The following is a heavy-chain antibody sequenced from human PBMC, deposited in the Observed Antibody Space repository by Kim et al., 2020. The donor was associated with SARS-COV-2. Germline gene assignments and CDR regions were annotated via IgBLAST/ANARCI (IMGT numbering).Heavy chain of an antibody. Sequence: SETLSLTCTVSGGSISSGSYYWSWIRQPAGKGLEWIGRIYTSGSTNYNPSLKSRVTISVDTSKNQFSLKLSSVTAADTAVYYCASYTIGVNWGSYDYWGQGTLVTVSS. CDR3: ASYTIGVNWGSYDY. V-gene: IGHV4-61*02. J-gene: IGHJ4*02. CDR2: IYTSGST. D-gene: IGHD7-27*01. CDR1: GGSISSGSYY.